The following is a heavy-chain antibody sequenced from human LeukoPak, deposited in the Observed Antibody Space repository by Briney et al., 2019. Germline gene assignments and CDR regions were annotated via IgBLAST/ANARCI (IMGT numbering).Heavy chain of an antibody. CDR2: MIPILGIA. D-gene: IGHD3-22*01. J-gene: IGHJ4*02. CDR1: GGTFSSYA. V-gene: IGHV1-69*04. Sequence: GASVKVSCKASGGTFSSYAISWVRQAPGQGLEWMGRMIPILGIANYAQKFQGRVTITADKSTSTAYMELSSLRSEDTAVYYCARFYDSSGYLTPSLDYWGQGTLVTVSS. CDR3: ARFYDSSGYLTPSLDY.